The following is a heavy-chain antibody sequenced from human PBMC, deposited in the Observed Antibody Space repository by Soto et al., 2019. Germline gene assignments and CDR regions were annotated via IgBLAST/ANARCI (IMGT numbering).Heavy chain of an antibody. V-gene: IGHV3-7*03. CDR1: GFTFSSYW. CDR2: IKQDGSEK. D-gene: IGHD3-22*01. CDR3: ARDRPLYYYYSSGYYPYYFDY. J-gene: IGHJ4*02. Sequence: GGSLRLSCAASGFTFSSYWMSGVRKAPGKGLGGVANIKQDGSEKYYVDSVNGRFTISRDNAKNSLYLQMNSLRAEDTAVYYCARDRPLYYYYSSGYYPYYFDYWGQGTLVTVSS.